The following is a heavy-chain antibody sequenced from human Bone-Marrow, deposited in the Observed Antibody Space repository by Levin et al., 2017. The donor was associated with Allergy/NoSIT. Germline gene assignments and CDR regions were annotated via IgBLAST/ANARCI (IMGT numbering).Heavy chain of an antibody. V-gene: IGHV7-4-1*01. Sequence: ASVKVSCKASGYTFTSYAMNWVRQAPGQGLEWMGWINTNTGNPTYAQGFTGRFVFSLDTSVSTAYLQICSLKAEDTAVYYCARERTGTTSHTGYFDYWGQGTLVTVSS. D-gene: IGHD1-1*01. CDR1: GYTFTSYA. CDR3: ARERTGTTSHTGYFDY. CDR2: INTNTGNP. J-gene: IGHJ4*02.